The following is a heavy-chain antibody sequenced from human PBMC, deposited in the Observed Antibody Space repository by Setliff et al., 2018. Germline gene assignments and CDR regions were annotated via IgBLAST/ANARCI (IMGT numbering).Heavy chain of an antibody. V-gene: IGHV1-18*01. Sequence: GASVKVSCKASGYEFNNYGIAWVRQAPGQGLEWMGWINAYNGNTFYAPKLQGRVTMTTDASTATAYLELRSLRSDDTAIYFCSRLARYCTTTTCQTLSGGEHWGQGTLVTVSS. CDR2: INAYNGNT. CDR3: SRLARYCTTTTCQTLSGGEH. D-gene: IGHD2-8*01. J-gene: IGHJ4*02. CDR1: GYEFNNYG.